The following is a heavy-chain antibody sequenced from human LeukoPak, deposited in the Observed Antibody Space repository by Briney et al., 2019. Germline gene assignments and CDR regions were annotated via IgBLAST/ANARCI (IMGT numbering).Heavy chain of an antibody. V-gene: IGHV1-46*01. D-gene: IGHD7-27*01. J-gene: IGHJ4*02. Sequence: ASVKVSCKASGYTFTNYYLHWVRHAPGQGRERMGLINPRGGTTTYAQKFQGRLTVTRDTSTSTVYMELSSLRPEDTAMYYCARGGLGIQASFDYWGQGTLVTVSS. CDR2: INPRGGTT. CDR1: GYTFTNYY. CDR3: ARGGLGIQASFDY.